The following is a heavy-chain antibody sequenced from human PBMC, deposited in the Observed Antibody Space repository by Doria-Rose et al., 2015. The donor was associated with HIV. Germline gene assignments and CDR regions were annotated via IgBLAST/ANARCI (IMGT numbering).Heavy chain of an antibody. CDR3: ATGVTLDY. J-gene: IGHJ4*02. CDR2: ISSTSAYI. D-gene: IGHD3-10*01. V-gene: IGHV3-21*01. Sequence: VQLQESGGGLVRPGGSLRLSCATSGFTFSSHRINWVRQAPGKGLEWVSSISSTSAYINYADSESGRFTISRDNARNSLYLQMDSLRAEDTAIYYCATGVTLDYWGQGTLVTVSS. CDR1: GFTFSSHR.